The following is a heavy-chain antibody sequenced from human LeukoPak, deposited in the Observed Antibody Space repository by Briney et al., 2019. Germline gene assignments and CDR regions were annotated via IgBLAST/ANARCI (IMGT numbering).Heavy chain of an antibody. V-gene: IGHV1-2*02. CDR3: ARESYSGYVRWFDP. Sequence: ASVKVSCKASGYTLSDYYMHWVRQAPGQGLEWMGWINPNTGGTHFEQKFQGRVTMTRDTSISTAYMELTRLTSDDTAVYYCARESYSGYVRWFDPWGQGTLVTVSS. CDR2: INPNTGGT. D-gene: IGHD5-12*01. CDR1: GYTLSDYY. J-gene: IGHJ5*02.